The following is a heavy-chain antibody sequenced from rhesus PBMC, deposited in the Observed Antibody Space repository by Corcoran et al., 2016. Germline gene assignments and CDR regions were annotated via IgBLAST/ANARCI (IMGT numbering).Heavy chain of an antibody. J-gene: IGHJ4*01. CDR2: ISGSRGST. D-gene: IGHD3-28*01. CDR3: ARDGYYGRGYFDY. V-gene: IGHV4S19*01. Sequence: QVQLQESGPGLVKPSETLSLTCAVSGGSISSSNWWSWIRQPPGKGLEWIGYISGSRGSTSSNPHLKSRVTISKDTSKNQFSLRLSSVTAADTAVYYCARDGYYGRGYFDYWGQGVLVTVSS. CDR1: GGSISSSNW.